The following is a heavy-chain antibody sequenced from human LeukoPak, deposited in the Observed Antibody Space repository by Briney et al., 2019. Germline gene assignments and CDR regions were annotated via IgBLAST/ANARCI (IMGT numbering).Heavy chain of an antibody. D-gene: IGHD3-3*01. CDR3: ARGSREWSAFVFDI. V-gene: IGHV4-34*01. Sequence: SETRSLTCAVYGGSFSGYYWRWIRQPPGKGLEGIGEINHSLSTNYTPSLNSLITISVDTSKTHFSLKLSSVTAADTAVYYCARGSREWSAFVFDIWGQGTMVTVSS. J-gene: IGHJ3*02. CDR2: INHSLST. CDR1: GGSFSGYY.